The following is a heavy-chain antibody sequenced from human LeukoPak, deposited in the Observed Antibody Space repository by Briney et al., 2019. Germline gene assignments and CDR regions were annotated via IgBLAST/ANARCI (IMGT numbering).Heavy chain of an antibody. V-gene: IGHV1-18*01. CDR1: GYTFTSYG. Sequence: ASVKVSCKASGYTFTSYGISWVRQAPGQGLEWMGWIRVYNGDTNYAQKLQGRVTMTTDTSTSTAYMELRSLRSDDTAVYYCARGGRTIFGVAWNAFDIWGQGTMVTVSS. CDR2: IRVYNGDT. J-gene: IGHJ3*02. D-gene: IGHD3-3*01. CDR3: ARGGRTIFGVAWNAFDI.